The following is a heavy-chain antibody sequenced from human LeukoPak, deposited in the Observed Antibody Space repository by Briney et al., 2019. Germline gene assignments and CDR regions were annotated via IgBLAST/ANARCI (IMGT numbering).Heavy chain of an antibody. Sequence: PGGSLRRSCAVSGFTVSSNYMSWVRQAPGKGLEWVSVIYDGGSTDYAESVKGRFTISRDNSKNTPYLQMNSLRAEDTAVYYCARDWGYCSSTSCHVFDYWGQGTLVTVSS. CDR3: ARDWGYCSSTSCHVFDY. CDR1: GFTVSSNY. CDR2: IYDGGST. J-gene: IGHJ4*02. D-gene: IGHD2-2*01. V-gene: IGHV3-53*01.